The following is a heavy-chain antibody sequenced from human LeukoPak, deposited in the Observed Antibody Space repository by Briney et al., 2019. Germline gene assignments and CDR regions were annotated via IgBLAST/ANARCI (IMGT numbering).Heavy chain of an antibody. CDR1: GGSFSGYY. J-gene: IGHJ4*02. CDR3: ARVRWSGAAAVDY. D-gene: IGHD4-23*01. Sequence: SSETLSLICAVYGGSFSGYYWSWIRQPPGKGLEWIGEINHSGSTNYNPSLKSRVTISVDTSKNQFSLKLSSVTAADTAVYYCARVRWSGAAAVDYWGQGTLVTVSS. CDR2: INHSGST. V-gene: IGHV4-34*01.